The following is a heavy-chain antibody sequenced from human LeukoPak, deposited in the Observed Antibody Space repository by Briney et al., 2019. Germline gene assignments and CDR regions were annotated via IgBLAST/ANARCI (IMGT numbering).Heavy chain of an antibody. D-gene: IGHD2-15*01. Sequence: PGGSLRLSCAASGFSFSSYLMHWVRQAPGKGLEWVALIGFDVSKIYYADSVKGRFTISRDNSKNTLHLQMNSLRDEDTAVYFCARERLENCNDGSCPDALDIWGQGTMVTISS. CDR2: IGFDVSKI. CDR3: ARERLENCNDGSCPDALDI. V-gene: IGHV3-33*01. J-gene: IGHJ3*02. CDR1: GFSFSSYL.